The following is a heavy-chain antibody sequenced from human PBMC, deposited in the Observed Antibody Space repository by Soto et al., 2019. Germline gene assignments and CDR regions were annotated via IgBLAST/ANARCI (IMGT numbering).Heavy chain of an antibody. J-gene: IGHJ6*02. Sequence: GGSLRLSCAASVFNFSSYGMHWVRQAPGKGLVRVAVISYDGSNKNYADYVKGRFTISSDNAKISLFLQMNSLRDEGTVVFYFARDFDCANGACYTGYYYYGLDVWGLGT. CDR1: VFNFSSYG. CDR2: ISYDGSNK. CDR3: ARDFDCANGACYTGYYYYGLDV. V-gene: IGHV3-30*03. D-gene: IGHD2-8*01.